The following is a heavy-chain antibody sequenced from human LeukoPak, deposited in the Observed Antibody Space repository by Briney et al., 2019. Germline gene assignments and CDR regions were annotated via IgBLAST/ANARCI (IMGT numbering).Heavy chain of an antibody. CDR2: IYTSGST. J-gene: IGHJ4*02. CDR3: ARDRYYGSGSYFDY. Sequence: SETLSLTCTVSGGSISSYYWSWIRQPAGKGLGWIGRIYTSGSTNYNPSLKSRVTMSVDTSKNQFSLKLSSVTAADTAVYYCARDRYYGSGSYFDYWGQGTLVTVSS. V-gene: IGHV4-4*07. CDR1: GGSISSYY. D-gene: IGHD3-10*01.